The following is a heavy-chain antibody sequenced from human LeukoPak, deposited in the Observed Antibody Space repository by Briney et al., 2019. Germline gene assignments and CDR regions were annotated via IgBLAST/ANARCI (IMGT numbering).Heavy chain of an antibody. V-gene: IGHV3-21*01. J-gene: IGHJ4*02. CDR1: GFTFSSYS. Sequence: KPGGSLRLSCAASGFTFSSYSMNWVRQAPGKGLEWVSSITSRNNIYYADSVKGRFTISRDNAKNSLYLQMNSLRAEDTAVYYCARGVRIQLWSSRKRHYYFDYWGQGTLVTVSS. D-gene: IGHD5-18*01. CDR2: ITSRNNI. CDR3: ARGVRIQLWSSRKRHYYFDY.